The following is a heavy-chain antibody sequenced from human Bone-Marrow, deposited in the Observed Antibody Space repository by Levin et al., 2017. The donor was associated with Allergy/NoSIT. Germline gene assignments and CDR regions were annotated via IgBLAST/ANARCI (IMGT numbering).Heavy chain of an antibody. CDR3: VRHGPGASGLDPSDW. CDR1: GYSISSGYY. V-gene: IGHV4-38-2*02. Sequence: PSETLSLTCSVSGYSISSGYYWGWIRQSPGKGLEWIGNIFHYGRTNYNPSLNRRATISVDTSKNQFSLRLTSVTAADTAMYYCVRHGPGASGLDPSDWWGHGTLVTVSS. D-gene: IGHD6-19*01. J-gene: IGHJ5*01. CDR2: IFHYGRT.